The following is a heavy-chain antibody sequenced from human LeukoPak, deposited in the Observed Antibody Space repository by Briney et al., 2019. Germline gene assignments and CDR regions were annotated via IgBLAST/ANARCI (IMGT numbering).Heavy chain of an antibody. CDR3: AKRGIAAAASFDY. J-gene: IGHJ4*02. CDR2: ISGSGGST. Sequence: GGSLRLSCAASGFTFSSYWMGWVRQAPGKGLEWVSAISGSGGSTYYADSVKGRFTISRDNSKNTLYLQMNSLRADDTAVYYCAKRGIAAAASFDYWGQGTPVSVSS. D-gene: IGHD6-13*01. V-gene: IGHV3-23*01. CDR1: GFTFSSYW.